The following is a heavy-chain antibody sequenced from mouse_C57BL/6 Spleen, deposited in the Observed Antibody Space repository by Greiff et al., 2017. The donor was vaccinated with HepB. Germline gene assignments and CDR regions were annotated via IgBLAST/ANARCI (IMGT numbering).Heavy chain of an antibody. CDR1: GYTFTSYW. Sequence: QVQLQQPGAELVKPGASVKMSCKASGYTFTSYWITWVKQRPGQGLEWIGDIYPGSGSTNYNEKFKSKATLTVDTSSSTAYMQLSSLTSEDSAVYYCARWRDYGSSSFAYWGQGTLVTVSA. J-gene: IGHJ3*01. V-gene: IGHV1-55*01. CDR2: IYPGSGST. CDR3: ARWRDYGSSSFAY. D-gene: IGHD1-1*01.